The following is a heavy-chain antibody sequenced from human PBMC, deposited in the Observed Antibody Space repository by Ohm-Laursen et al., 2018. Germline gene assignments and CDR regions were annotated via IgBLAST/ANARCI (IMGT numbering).Heavy chain of an antibody. CDR3: ARLPDHSGWPFDY. V-gene: IGHV1-2*02. CDR1: GYSFTGYY. D-gene: IGHD6-19*01. CDR2: INPNSGGT. Sequence: ASVKVSCKASGYSFTGYYMHWVRQAPGQGLEWMGWINPNSGGTNYAQKFQGRVTMTRDTSISTVYMDLSRLRSDDTAIYYCARLPDHSGWPFDYWGQGTLVTVSS. J-gene: IGHJ4*02.